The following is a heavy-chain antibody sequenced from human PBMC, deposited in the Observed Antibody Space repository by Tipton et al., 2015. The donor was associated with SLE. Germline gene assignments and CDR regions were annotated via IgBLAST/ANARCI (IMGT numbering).Heavy chain of an antibody. CDR3: ARETTETRDGLDV. V-gene: IGHV1-8*01. CDR2: MNPDTDQT. CDR1: GYTFISYD. D-gene: IGHD1-1*01. Sequence: QLVQSGAEMKKPGASVKVSCKASGYTFISYDINWVRQAPGQGLEWMGWMNPDTDQTGYAQKFQGRVTMTRDSSISTAYMELSSLRSDDTAVYYCARETTETRDGLDVWGQGTTVTVSS. J-gene: IGHJ6*02.